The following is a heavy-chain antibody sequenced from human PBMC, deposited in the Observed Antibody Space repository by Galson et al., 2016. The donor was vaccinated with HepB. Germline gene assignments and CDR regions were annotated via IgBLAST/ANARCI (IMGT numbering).Heavy chain of an antibody. J-gene: IGHJ6*02. CDR2: ISYAGSNK. Sequence: SLRLSCAASGFTLSSYAMYWVRQAPGKGLEWVAVISYAGSNKYYADSVKGRFTISRDNSKNTLFLQMNSLRAEDTAVYYCAKEPAPVGSYGVYYYYGMDVWGQGTTVTVSS. D-gene: IGHD1-26*01. CDR1: GFTLSSYA. CDR3: AKEPAPVGSYGVYYYYGMDV. V-gene: IGHV3-30*18.